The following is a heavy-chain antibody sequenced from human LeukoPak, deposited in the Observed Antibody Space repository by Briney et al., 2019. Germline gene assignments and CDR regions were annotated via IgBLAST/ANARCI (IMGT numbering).Heavy chain of an antibody. CDR2: IYTSGST. CDR3: AREGFDYDFWSGHLGSNWFDP. V-gene: IGHV4-4*07. Sequence: SETLSLTCTVSGGSISSYYWSWIRQPAGKGLEWIGRIYTSGSTNYNPSLKSRVTMSVDTSKNQFSLKLSSVTAADTAVYYCAREGFDYDFWSGHLGSNWFDPWGQGTLVTVSS. D-gene: IGHD3-3*01. J-gene: IGHJ5*02. CDR1: GGSISSYY.